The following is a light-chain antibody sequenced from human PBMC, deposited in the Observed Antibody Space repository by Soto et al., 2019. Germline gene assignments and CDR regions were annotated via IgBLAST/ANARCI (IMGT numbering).Light chain of an antibody. J-gene: IGKJ5*01. V-gene: IGKV1-39*01. CDR1: QSISSY. Sequence: DIQMTQSPSSLSASVGDRVTITCQASQSISSYLNWYQQKPGKAPKPLIYAASSLQSGVPSRFSGSESGTDFSLTISSLQPEEFATYYCQQSYSTPPITFGQGTRLEIK. CDR2: AAS. CDR3: QQSYSTPPIT.